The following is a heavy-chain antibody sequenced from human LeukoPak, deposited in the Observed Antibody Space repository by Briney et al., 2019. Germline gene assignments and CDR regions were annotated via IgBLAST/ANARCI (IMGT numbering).Heavy chain of an antibody. D-gene: IGHD6-13*01. CDR1: GGSISSYY. CDR2: IYYSGST. Sequence: PSETLSLTCTVSGGSISSYYWSWIRQPPGKGLEWIGYIYYSGSTNYNTSLKSRVTISVDTSKNQFSLRLSSVTAADTAVYYCARVTGYVMEDYFDYWGQGTLVTVSS. CDR3: ARVTGYVMEDYFDY. V-gene: IGHV4-59*01. J-gene: IGHJ4*02.